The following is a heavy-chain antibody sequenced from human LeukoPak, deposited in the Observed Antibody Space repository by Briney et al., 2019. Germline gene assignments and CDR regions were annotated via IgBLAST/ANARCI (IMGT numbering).Heavy chain of an antibody. CDR2: IYWDDDK. D-gene: IGHD2-21*02. J-gene: IGHJ6*03. CDR3: AHNNCGGDCYHYYYMDV. CDR1: GFSLSTSGVG. V-gene: IGHV2-5*02. Sequence: SGPTLVKPTQTLTLTCTFSGFSLSTSGVGVGWIRQPPGKALEWLALIYWDDDKRYSPSLKSRLTITKDTSKNQVVLTMTNMDPVDTATYYCAHNNCGGDCYHYYYMDVWGKGTTVTVSS.